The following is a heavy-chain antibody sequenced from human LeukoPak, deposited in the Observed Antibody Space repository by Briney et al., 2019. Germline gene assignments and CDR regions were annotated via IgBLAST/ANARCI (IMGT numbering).Heavy chain of an antibody. V-gene: IGHV3-9*01. D-gene: IGHD6-25*01. CDR1: GFTFDDYA. CDR3: AKGGSAKFDY. Sequence: HSGGSLRLSCAASGFTFDDYAMHWVRQAPGRGLEWVSGISWNSGSIGYADSVKGRFTISRDNAKNSLYLQMNSLRAEDTAVYYCAKGGSAKFDYWGQGTLVTVSS. CDR2: ISWNSGSI. J-gene: IGHJ4*02.